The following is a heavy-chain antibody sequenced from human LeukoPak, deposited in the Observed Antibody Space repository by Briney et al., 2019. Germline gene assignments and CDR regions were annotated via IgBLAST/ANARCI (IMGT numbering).Heavy chain of an antibody. J-gene: IGHJ5*02. Sequence: GASVKVSCKASGYTFTSYDINWVRQATGQGLEWMGWMNPNSGNTGYAQKFQGRVTITRNTSISTAYMELSSLRSEDTAVYYCARVGAWSIAAHNWFDPWGQGTLVTVSS. V-gene: IGHV1-8*03. CDR3: ARVGAWSIAAHNWFDP. CDR2: MNPNSGNT. D-gene: IGHD6-6*01. CDR1: GYTFTSYD.